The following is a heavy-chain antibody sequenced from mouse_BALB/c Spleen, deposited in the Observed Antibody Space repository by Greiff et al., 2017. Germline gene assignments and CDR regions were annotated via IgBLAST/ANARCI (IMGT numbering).Heavy chain of an antibody. Sequence: EVQLQQSGPELVKPGASVKISCKASGYSFTGYFMNWVMQSHGKSLEWIGRVNPNNGGTSYNQKFKGKAILTVDKSSSTAYMELRSLTSEDSAVYYCARFITTVVDYFDYWGQGTTLTVSS. CDR1: GYSFTGYF. J-gene: IGHJ2*01. CDR2: VNPNNGGT. CDR3: ARFITTVVDYFDY. V-gene: IGHV1-20*01. D-gene: IGHD1-1*01.